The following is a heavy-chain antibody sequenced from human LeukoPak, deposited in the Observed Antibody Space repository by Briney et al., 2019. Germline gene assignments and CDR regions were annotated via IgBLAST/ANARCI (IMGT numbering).Heavy chain of an antibody. V-gene: IGHV3-23*01. J-gene: IGHJ2*01. CDR1: GFTFSSYA. D-gene: IGHD4-23*01. CDR3: ATPGPLRWQSYWYFDL. CDR2: ISGSGGST. Sequence: PGGSLRLSCAASGFTFSSYAMSWVRQAPGKGLEWVSAISGSGGSTYYADSVKGRFTISRDNSKNTLYLQMNSLRAEDTAVYYCATPGPLRWQSYWYFDLWGRGTLVTVSS.